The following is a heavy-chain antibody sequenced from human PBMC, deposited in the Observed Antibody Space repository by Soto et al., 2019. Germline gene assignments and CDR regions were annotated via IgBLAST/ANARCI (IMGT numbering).Heavy chain of an antibody. Sequence: GESLKISCNGSGYSFTIYCIGLVLQMPGKGLDWMGIIYPGDSDTRYSPSFQGQVTISADKSISTAYRQWSSLKASDTAMYYCARHSGNAGSGQGAYYYYGMDVWGQGTTVTVSS. CDR2: IYPGDSDT. J-gene: IGHJ6*02. D-gene: IGHD6-19*01. CDR3: ARHSGNAGSGQGAYYYYGMDV. V-gene: IGHV5-51*01. CDR1: GYSFTIYC.